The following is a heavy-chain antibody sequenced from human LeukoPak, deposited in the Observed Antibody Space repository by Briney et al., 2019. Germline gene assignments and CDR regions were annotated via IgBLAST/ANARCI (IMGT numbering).Heavy chain of an antibody. CDR3: ARGGDGYNYFDY. CDR2: IYSGGST. V-gene: IGHV3-66*02. J-gene: IGHJ4*02. CDR1: GFTVSSNY. Sequence: PGGSLRLSCAASGFTVSSNYMSWVRQAPGKGLEWGSVIYSGGSTYYADSVKGRFTISRDNSKNTLYLQMNSLRAEDTAVYYCARGGDGYNYFDYRGQGTLVTVSS. D-gene: IGHD5-24*01.